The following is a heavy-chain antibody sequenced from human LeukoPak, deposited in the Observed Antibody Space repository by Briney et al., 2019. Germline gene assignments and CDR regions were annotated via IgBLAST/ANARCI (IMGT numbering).Heavy chain of an antibody. CDR1: GGSFSGYY. D-gene: IGHD3-16*01. CDR3: ARAPTYYDYVWGSWIISFDY. Sequence: SETLSLTCAVYGGSFSGYYWSWIRQPPGKGLEWIGEINHSGSTNYNPSLKSRVTISVDTSKNQFSLKLSSVTAADTAVYYCARAPTYYDYVWGSWIISFDYWGQGTLVTVSS. CDR2: INHSGST. J-gene: IGHJ4*02. V-gene: IGHV4-34*01.